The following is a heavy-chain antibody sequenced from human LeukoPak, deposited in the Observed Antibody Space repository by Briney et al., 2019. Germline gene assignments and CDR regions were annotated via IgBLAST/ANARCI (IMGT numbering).Heavy chain of an antibody. CDR3: ARGPYCSSTSCPGDWFDP. Sequence: SETLSLTCTVSGDSISSYYWSWIRQPPGKGLEWIGYIYYSGSTNYNPSLKSRVTISVDTSKNQFSLKLSSVTAAGTAVYYCARGPYCSSTSCPGDWFDPWGQGTLVTVSS. J-gene: IGHJ5*02. D-gene: IGHD2-2*01. V-gene: IGHV4-59*01. CDR2: IYYSGST. CDR1: GDSISSYY.